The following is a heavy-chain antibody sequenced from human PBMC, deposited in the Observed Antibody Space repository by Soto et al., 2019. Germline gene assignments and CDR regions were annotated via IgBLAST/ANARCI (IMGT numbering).Heavy chain of an antibody. J-gene: IGHJ6*02. CDR2: IYPSDSDT. CDR1: GYSFTSYW. CDR3: ARQYDFWGNPMDV. V-gene: IGHV5-51*01. Sequence: GESLKISCKGSGYSFTSYWIAWVRQMPGKGLEWMGIIYPSDSDTRYRPSFQGQVTISADKSISTAYLQWRSLKASDTANYYCARQYDFWGNPMDVWDQGTTVTVSS. D-gene: IGHD3-16*01.